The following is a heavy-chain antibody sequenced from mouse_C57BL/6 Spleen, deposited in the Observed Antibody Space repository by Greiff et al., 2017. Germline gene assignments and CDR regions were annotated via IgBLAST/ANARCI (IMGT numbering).Heavy chain of an antibody. D-gene: IGHD1-1*01. CDR3: AREPDSSYGS. V-gene: IGHV1-7*01. Sequence: QVQLQQSGAELAKPGASVKLSCKASGYTFTSYWMPWVKQRPGQGLEWIGYINPSSGYTKYNHKFKDKVTLSADQSSSTVYMQRSILTDDGYAVYCCAREPDSSYGSRGQGHTVTVSS. CDR2: INPSSGYT. J-gene: IGHJ2*01. CDR1: GYTFTSYW.